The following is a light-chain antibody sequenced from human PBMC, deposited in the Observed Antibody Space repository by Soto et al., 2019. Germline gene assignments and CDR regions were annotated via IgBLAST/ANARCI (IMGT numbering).Light chain of an antibody. CDR2: EVT. CDR3: CSSAGGGTYV. Sequence: QSVLTQPASVSGSPGQSIAISCTGTSSDVGSYDLVSWYQQHSGKAPKLMIYEVTKRPSGVSSRFSGSKSGNTASLTISGLQAEDDADYYCCSSAGGGTYVFGTGTKVTVL. J-gene: IGLJ1*01. CDR1: SSDVGSYDL. V-gene: IGLV2-23*02.